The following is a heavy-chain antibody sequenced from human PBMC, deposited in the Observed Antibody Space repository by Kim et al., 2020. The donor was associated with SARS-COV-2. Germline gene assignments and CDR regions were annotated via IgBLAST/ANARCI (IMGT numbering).Heavy chain of an antibody. CDR3: ARHSWLAAAAPFDY. CDR1: GGSISSYY. V-gene: IGHV4-59*08. J-gene: IGHJ4*02. D-gene: IGHD6-13*01. Sequence: SETLSLTCTVSGGSISSYYWSWIRQPPGKGLEWIGYIYYSGSTNYNPALKSRVTISVDTSKNQFPRKLSSVTAADTAVYYCARHSWLAAAAPFDYWGQGTLVTVSS. CDR2: IYYSGST.